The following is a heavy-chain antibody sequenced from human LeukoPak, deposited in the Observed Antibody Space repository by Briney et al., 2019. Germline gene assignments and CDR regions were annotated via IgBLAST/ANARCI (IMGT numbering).Heavy chain of an antibody. D-gene: IGHD6-13*01. Sequence: GGSLRLSCAASGFIFSDYYINWIRQAPGKGLEWVSYISNSGSTIYFADSVKGRFTISRDNAKNSLYLQMNSLGAEDTAVYYCARSIWPRAAAGTFDYWGQGTLVTVSS. CDR1: GFIFSDYY. CDR2: ISNSGSTI. CDR3: ARSIWPRAAAGTFDY. J-gene: IGHJ4*02. V-gene: IGHV3-11*01.